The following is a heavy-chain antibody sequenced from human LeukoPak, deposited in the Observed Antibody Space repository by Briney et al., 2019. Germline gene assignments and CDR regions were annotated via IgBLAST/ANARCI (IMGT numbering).Heavy chain of an antibody. V-gene: IGHV1-24*01. CDR3: ATVYSYDSSAYYRLDY. J-gene: IGHJ4*02. CDR1: GFTFSSYG. Sequence: PGGSLRLSCAASGFTFSSYGMHWVRQAPGKGLEWMGGFDPEDGEGFYAQKFQGRVTMTEDTSTDTAYMELSSLRSEDTAVYYCATVYSYDSSAYYRLDYWGQGTLVTVSS. D-gene: IGHD3-22*01. CDR2: FDPEDGEG.